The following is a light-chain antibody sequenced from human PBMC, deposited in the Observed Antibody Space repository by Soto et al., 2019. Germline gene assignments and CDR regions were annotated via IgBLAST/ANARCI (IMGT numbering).Light chain of an antibody. J-gene: IGLJ3*02. Sequence: QSVLTQSASVSGSPGQSITISCTGTSGDVGAYNYVSWYQQHPGKAPKLLIYEVSNRPSGVSNRFSGSRSGNTASLTISGLQAEDEADYYCSSYTTSRTSNWVFGGGTKLTVL. V-gene: IGLV2-14*01. CDR3: SSYTTSRTSNWV. CDR2: EVS. CDR1: SGDVGAYNY.